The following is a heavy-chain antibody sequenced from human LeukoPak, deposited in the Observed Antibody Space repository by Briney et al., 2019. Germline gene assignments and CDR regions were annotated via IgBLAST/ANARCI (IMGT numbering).Heavy chain of an antibody. J-gene: IGHJ4*02. CDR3: AGRAAAGRCFDY. CDR2: ISSGGSTI. V-gene: IGHV3-11*01. CDR1: GFTFSDYY. D-gene: IGHD6-13*01. Sequence: PGGSLRLSCAVSGFTFSDYYISWIRQAPGKGLEWVSYISSGGSTISHADSVKGRFTISRDNAENSLYLQMNSLRAEDTAVYYCAGRAAAGRCFDYWGQGTLVTVSS.